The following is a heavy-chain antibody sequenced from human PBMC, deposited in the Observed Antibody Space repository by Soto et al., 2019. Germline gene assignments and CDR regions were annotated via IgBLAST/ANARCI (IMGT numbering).Heavy chain of an antibody. CDR2: INPNSGGT. CDR3: ARSPPGDSKTNWFDP. CDR1: GYSFTDYY. J-gene: IGHJ5*02. Sequence: QVQLVQSGAEVKKPGASVKVSCKASGYSFTDYYIHWVRQAPGQGLQWMGWINPNSGGTKYAQKFQGRVTMTRDTSIFTAYKELSRLRSYDTAVYYCARSPPGDSKTNWFDPWGQGTLVTVSS. V-gene: IGHV1-2*02. D-gene: IGHD4-4*01.